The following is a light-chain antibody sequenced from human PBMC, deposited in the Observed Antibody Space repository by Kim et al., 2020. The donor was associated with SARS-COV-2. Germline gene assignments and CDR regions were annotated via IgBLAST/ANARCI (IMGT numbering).Light chain of an antibody. Sequence: VSPGQTASINCSGDKLGDKYACGDQQKPGQAPVRVIYQDSKRHSGIPERFSGSNSGNTATLTISGTQTMDEADYYCQAWDRSTALVFGGGTQLTVL. J-gene: IGLJ2*01. CDR3: QAWDRSTALV. V-gene: IGLV3-1*01. CDR2: QDS. CDR1: KLGDKY.